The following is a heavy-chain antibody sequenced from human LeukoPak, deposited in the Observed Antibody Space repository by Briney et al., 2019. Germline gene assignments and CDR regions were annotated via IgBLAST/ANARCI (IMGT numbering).Heavy chain of an antibody. D-gene: IGHD2-2*01. CDR2: IYHGGIR. J-gene: IGHJ4*02. CDR3: ARVYCGTSSCYYFDY. Sequence: LGTLSLTCAVSGGSITSSNWWTWVRQPPGKGLEWIGEIYHGGIRNYNPSLQSRVTMSVDTSKNLFSLKLSSVTTADTAMYYCARVYCGTSSCYYFDYWGQGTLVTVSS. V-gene: IGHV4-4*02. CDR1: GGSITSSNW.